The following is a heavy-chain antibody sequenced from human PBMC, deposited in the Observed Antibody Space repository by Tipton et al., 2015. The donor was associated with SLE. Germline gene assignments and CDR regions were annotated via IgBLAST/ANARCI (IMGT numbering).Heavy chain of an antibody. V-gene: IGHV3-11*04. Sequence: GSLRLSCAASGFTFSDYYMSWIRQAPGKGLEWVSYISSSGSTIYYVDSVKGRFTISRDNAKNSLYLQMNSLRAEDTAVYYCARVFKRYSSSWTDGYFDYWGQGTLVTVSS. D-gene: IGHD6-13*01. CDR3: ARVFKRYSSSWTDGYFDY. CDR1: GFTFSDYY. CDR2: ISSSGSTI. J-gene: IGHJ4*02.